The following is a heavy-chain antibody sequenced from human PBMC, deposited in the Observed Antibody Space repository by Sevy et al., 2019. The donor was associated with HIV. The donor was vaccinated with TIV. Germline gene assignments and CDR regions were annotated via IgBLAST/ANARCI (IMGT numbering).Heavy chain of an antibody. CDR3: ARDRPLVVPAATSGAYYYYGMDV. D-gene: IGHD2-2*01. CDR1: GYTFTSYG. CDR2: ISAYNGNT. Sequence: ASVKVSCKASGYTFTSYGISWVRQAPGQGLEWMGWISAYNGNTNYAQKLQGRVTMTTDTSTSTAYMELRSLRSDDTAVYYCARDRPLVVPAATSGAYYYYGMDVWGQGTTVTVSS. V-gene: IGHV1-18*01. J-gene: IGHJ6*02.